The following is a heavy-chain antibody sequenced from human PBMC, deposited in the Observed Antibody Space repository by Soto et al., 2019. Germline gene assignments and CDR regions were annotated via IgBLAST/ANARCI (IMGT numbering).Heavy chain of an antibody. CDR1: GFTFSDYA. J-gene: IGHJ5*02. CDR2: IGTRDDI. V-gene: IGHV3-23*01. Sequence: PGGSLRLSCAAFGFTFSDYALSWVRQAPGKGLEWVSAIGTRDDIFYADSVKGRFTISRDDSKNTLYLQMNSLRAEDTALYYCAKDLGIEWYGYNRVLPWGQG. CDR3: AKDLGIEWYGYNRVLP. D-gene: IGHD5-18*01.